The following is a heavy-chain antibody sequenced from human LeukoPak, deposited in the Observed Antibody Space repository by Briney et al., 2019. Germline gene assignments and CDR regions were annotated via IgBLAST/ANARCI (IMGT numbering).Heavy chain of an antibody. CDR3: ARDRLSCSSTSCYAHYGMAV. V-gene: IGHV1-2*02. Sequence: ASVKVSCKASGYTFTGYYMHWVRQAPGQGLEWMGWINPNSGGTNYAQKFQGRVTMTRDTSISTAYMELSRLRSDDTAVYYCARDRLSCSSTSCYAHYGMAVWGQGTTVTVSS. CDR2: INPNSGGT. D-gene: IGHD2-2*01. J-gene: IGHJ6*02. CDR1: GYTFTGYY.